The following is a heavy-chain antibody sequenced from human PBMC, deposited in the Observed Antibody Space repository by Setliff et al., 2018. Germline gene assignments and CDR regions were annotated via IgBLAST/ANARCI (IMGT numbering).Heavy chain of an antibody. Sequence: ASVKVSCKASGYTFTDFGINWVRQAPGQGLEWMGWVSPNTGNTYSTQKFQGRVTLTTDTSTSIAYMEVKSLTSDDTAVYYCARINFYVSSGYYYAPDFWGQGTLVTVSS. CDR1: GYTFTDFG. D-gene: IGHD3-22*01. V-gene: IGHV1-18*01. J-gene: IGHJ4*02. CDR3: ARINFYVSSGYYYAPDF. CDR2: VSPNTGNT.